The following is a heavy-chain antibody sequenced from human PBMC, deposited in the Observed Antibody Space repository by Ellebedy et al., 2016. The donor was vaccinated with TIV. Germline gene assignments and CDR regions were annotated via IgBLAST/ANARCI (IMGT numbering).Heavy chain of an antibody. V-gene: IGHV3-53*01. D-gene: IGHD2-2*02. J-gene: IGHJ4*02. CDR3: GAAIGQPPLAYFDY. CDR2: IRGEVT. CDR1: GFTVSSNY. Sequence: ESLKISCAASGFTVSSNYMSWVRQAPGKGLEWASVIRGEVTLYTDSVKGRFTISTDSSKSALYLQMHSLRAEDTAVYYCGAAIGQPPLAYFDYGGPGTLVTVSS.